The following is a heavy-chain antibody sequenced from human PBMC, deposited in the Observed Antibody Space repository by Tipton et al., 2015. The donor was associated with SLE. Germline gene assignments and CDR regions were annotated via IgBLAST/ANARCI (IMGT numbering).Heavy chain of an antibody. J-gene: IGHJ6*02. Sequence: TLSLTCTVFGGSITTVGYYLSWNRQHPGKGLEWIGYIYDSKRTYYNPSLKSRLTLSADTSKNQISLKLSSVRATDTAVYYCLRRPKGVWGQGTTVTVSS. CDR2: IYDSKRT. V-gene: IGHV4-31*03. CDR3: LRRPKGV. CDR1: GGSITTVGYY.